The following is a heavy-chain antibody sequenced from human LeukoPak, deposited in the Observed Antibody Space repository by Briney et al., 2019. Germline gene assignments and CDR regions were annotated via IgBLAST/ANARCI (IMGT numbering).Heavy chain of an antibody. Sequence: SETLSLTCTVSGGSISSGGYYWSWIRQPPGKGLEWIGYIYHSGSTYYNPSLKSRVTISVDRSKNQFSLKLSSVTAADTAVYYCARAGSEHSSSSGYYYYMDVWGKGTTVTVSS. J-gene: IGHJ6*03. V-gene: IGHV4-30-2*01. CDR3: ARAGSEHSSSSGYYYYMDV. CDR1: GGSISSGGYY. CDR2: IYHSGST. D-gene: IGHD6-6*01.